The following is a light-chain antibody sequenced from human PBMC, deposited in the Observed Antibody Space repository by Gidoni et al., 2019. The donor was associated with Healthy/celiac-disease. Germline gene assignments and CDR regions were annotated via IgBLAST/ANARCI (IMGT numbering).Light chain of an antibody. J-gene: IGKJ1*01. V-gene: IGKV3-20*01. CDR1: QSVSSSY. CDR3: QQYGSSPGWT. CDR2: GAS. Sequence: EIVLTQSPATLSLSPGERATLSCRASQSVSSSYLAWYQQKPGQAPRLLIYGASSRATGIPDRFSGSGSGTDFTLTISRLEPEDFAVYYCQQYGSSPGWTFGQGTKVEIK.